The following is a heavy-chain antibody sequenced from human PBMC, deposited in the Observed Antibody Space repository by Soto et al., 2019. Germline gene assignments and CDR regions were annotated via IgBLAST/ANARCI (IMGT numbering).Heavy chain of an antibody. V-gene: IGHV1-18*01. CDR2: ISPYTGNT. D-gene: IGHD3-16*01. J-gene: IGHJ6*02. Sequence: QVQLVQSGDEVKKPGASVKVSCKASGYIFVNYGIAWVRQAPRQGLEWMGWISPYTGNTHSATKVQGRLTMTTDTSTSTAYMDLGSLTSDDTTVYYCVMVDNYVTPTPQDVWGQGTTVTVSS. CDR1: GYIFVNYG. CDR3: VMVDNYVTPTPQDV.